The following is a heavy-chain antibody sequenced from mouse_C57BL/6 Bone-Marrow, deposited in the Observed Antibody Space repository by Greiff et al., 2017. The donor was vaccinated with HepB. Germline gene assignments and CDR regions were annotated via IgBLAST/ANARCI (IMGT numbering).Heavy chain of an antibody. CDR2: IYPGDGDT. CDR1: GYAFSSSW. D-gene: IGHD1-1*01. Sequence: VHLVESGPELVKPGASVKISCKASGYAFSSSWMNWVKQRPGKGLEWIGRIYPGDGDTNYNGKFKGKATLTADKSSSTAYMQLSSLTSEDSAVYFCARETHYYGSMLAYWGQGTLVTVSA. CDR3: ARETHYYGSMLAY. J-gene: IGHJ3*01. V-gene: IGHV1-82*01.